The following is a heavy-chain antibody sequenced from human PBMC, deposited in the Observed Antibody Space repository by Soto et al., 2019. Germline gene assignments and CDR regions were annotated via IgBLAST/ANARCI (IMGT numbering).Heavy chain of an antibody. D-gene: IGHD5-12*01. CDR3: TTDPKGRYSGYDSDY. Sequence: GGSLRLSYAASGFTFSNAWMSWVRQAPGKGLEWVGRIKSKTDGGTTDYAAPVKGRFTISRDASKNTLYLQMNSLKTEDTAVYYCTTDPKGRYSGYDSDYWGQGTLVTVSS. CDR1: GFTFSNAW. V-gene: IGHV3-15*01. J-gene: IGHJ4*02. CDR2: IKSKTDGGTT.